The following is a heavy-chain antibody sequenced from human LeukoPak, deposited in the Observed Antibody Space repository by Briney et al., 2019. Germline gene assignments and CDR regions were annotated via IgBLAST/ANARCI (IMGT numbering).Heavy chain of an antibody. CDR1: GFTVSSNY. D-gene: IGHD2-15*01. CDR2: IYSGGST. J-gene: IGHJ4*02. Sequence: AGGSLRLSCAASGFTVSSNYMSWVRQAPGKGREWVSVIYSGGSTYYADSVKGRFTISRDNSKNALYLRMNSLKAEGTAVYYCESKGGKYCSGGSCYSQWGQGPLVTVSS. CDR3: ESKGGKYCSGGSCYSQ. V-gene: IGHV3-53*05.